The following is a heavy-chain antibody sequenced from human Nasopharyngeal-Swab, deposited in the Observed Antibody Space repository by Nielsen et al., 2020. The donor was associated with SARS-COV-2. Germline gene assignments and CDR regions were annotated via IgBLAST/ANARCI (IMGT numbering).Heavy chain of an antibody. CDR3: ARTGYCSGGGCYSWWFDP. V-gene: IGHV1-18*01. Sequence: WVRQAPGQGLEWMGWISAYNGNTNYAQRLQGRVTMTTDTSTNTAYMEMRSLRSDDTAVYYCARTGYCSGGGCYSWWFDPWGQGTLVTVSS. CDR2: ISAYNGNT. D-gene: IGHD2-15*01. J-gene: IGHJ5*02.